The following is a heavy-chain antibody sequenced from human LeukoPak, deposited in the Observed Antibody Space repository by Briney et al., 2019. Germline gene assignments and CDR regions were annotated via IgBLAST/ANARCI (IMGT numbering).Heavy chain of an antibody. D-gene: IGHD3-10*01. CDR3: TREGAGGFDY. J-gene: IGHJ4*02. V-gene: IGHV3-23*01. Sequence: PGGSLRLSCAASGFTFSSYAMSWVRQAPGKGLEWVSLISGSGDKTYYADSVKGRFTISRDNSKNTLYLQMNSLRAEDTAVYYCTREGAGGFDYWGQGTLVTVSS. CDR1: GFTFSSYA. CDR2: ISGSGDKT.